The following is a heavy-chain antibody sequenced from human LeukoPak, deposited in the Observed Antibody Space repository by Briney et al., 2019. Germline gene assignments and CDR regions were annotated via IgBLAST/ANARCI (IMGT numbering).Heavy chain of an antibody. Sequence: GGSLRLSCAASGFTFSAYSMNWVRRLPGKGLEWVSSISSSGSFIYYADSLKGRFTISRDNAKNSLYLQMESLTVDDTAVYYCARAKYCRGAACFSSYYYGMDVWGQGTTVTVSS. J-gene: IGHJ6*02. D-gene: IGHD2-15*01. CDR2: ISSSGSFI. CDR3: ARAKYCRGAACFSSYYYGMDV. CDR1: GFTFSAYS. V-gene: IGHV3-21*01.